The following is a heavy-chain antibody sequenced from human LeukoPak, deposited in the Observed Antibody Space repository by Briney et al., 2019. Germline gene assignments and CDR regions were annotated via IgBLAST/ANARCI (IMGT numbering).Heavy chain of an antibody. CDR1: GGAITNYY. D-gene: IGHD5-12*01. J-gene: IGHJ4*02. CDR2: IYYTGST. Sequence: PSETLSLTCGVSGGAITNYYWNWIRQAPGKGLEWLGYIYYTGSTTYNPSVKSRITISLDTSKKQISLKLRSVTAADTAVYYCASPQRGYSGSSGILVDWGQGTLVIVSS. V-gene: IGHV4-59*08. CDR3: ASPQRGYSGSSGILVD.